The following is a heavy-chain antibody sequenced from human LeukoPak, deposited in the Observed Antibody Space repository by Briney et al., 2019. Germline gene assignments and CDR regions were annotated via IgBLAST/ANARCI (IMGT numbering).Heavy chain of an antibody. D-gene: IGHD3-22*01. V-gene: IGHV1-2*02. J-gene: IGHJ5*02. Sequence: ASVKVSCKASGYTFTGYYMHWVRQAPGQGLEWMGWINPKNGGTNYAQKLQGRVTMTRDTSISTAYMELSRLRSDDTAMYYCARFYDSSAYYRNNWFDPWGQGTLVTVSS. CDR1: GYTFTGYY. CDR3: ARFYDSSAYYRNNWFDP. CDR2: INPKNGGT.